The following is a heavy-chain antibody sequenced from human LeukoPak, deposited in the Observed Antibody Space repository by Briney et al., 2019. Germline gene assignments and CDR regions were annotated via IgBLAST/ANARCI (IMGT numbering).Heavy chain of an antibody. CDR1: GFTFSSYE. J-gene: IGHJ4*02. V-gene: IGHV3-23*01. Sequence: GGSLRLSCAASGFTFSSYEMNWVRQAPGKGLEWVSYISSSGGSTYYADSVKGRFTISRDNSKNTLYLQMNSLRAEDTAVYYCAKDWGSGYCSSTSCHPYYFDYWGQGTLVTVSS. CDR2: ISSSGGST. D-gene: IGHD2-2*01. CDR3: AKDWGSGYCSSTSCHPYYFDY.